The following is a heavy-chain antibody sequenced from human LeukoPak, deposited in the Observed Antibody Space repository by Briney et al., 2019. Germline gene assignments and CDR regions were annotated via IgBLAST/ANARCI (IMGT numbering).Heavy chain of an antibody. CDR3: ARYSDYPDY. CDR2: IYYSGGT. CDR1: GGSISSYY. J-gene: IGHJ4*02. D-gene: IGHD5-12*01. V-gene: IGHV4-59*01. Sequence: SETLSLTCTVSGGSISSYYRSWIRQPPGKGLEWIGYIYYSGGTNYNPSLKSRVTISVDTSKNQFSLKLSSVTAADTAVYYCARYSDYPDYWGQGTLVTVSS.